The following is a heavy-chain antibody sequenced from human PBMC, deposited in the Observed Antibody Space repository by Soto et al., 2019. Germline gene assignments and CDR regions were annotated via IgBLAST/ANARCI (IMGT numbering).Heavy chain of an antibody. CDR2: INHSGST. J-gene: IGHJ4*02. Sequence: PSETLSLTFAVYGGSFSGYDWSWIRQPPGKGLEWIGEINHSGSTNYNPSLKSRVTISVDTSKNQFSLKLSSVTAADTAVYYCARVFYYDSSGYYTALDYWGQGTLVTVSS. CDR1: GGSFSGYD. D-gene: IGHD3-22*01. CDR3: ARVFYYDSSGYYTALDY. V-gene: IGHV4-34*01.